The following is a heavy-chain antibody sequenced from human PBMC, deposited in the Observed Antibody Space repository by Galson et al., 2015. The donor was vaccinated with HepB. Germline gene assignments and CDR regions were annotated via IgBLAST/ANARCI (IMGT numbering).Heavy chain of an antibody. CDR2: ISVYNGYT. D-gene: IGHD2-21*01. V-gene: IGHV1-18*04. J-gene: IGHJ5*02. CDR3: ARVGGVSVVSNWFDP. Sequence: SVKVSCKASGYTFTSDGITWVRQAPGQGLEWMGWISVYNGYTNYAQKFQGRVTLTTDTSTSTAYMEVTNLRFDDTAVYFCARVGGVSVVSNWFDPWGQGTLVTV. CDR1: GYTFTSDG.